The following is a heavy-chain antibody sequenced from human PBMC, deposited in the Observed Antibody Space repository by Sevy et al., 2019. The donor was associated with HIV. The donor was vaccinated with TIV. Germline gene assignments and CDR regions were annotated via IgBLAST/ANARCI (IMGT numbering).Heavy chain of an antibody. D-gene: IGHD3-10*01. CDR1: GYTFTGYY. J-gene: IGHJ4*02. Sequence: ASVKVSCKASGYTFTGYYMHWVRQAPGQGLEWMGWIDPNSGGTNYAQKFQGRATMSTDTSISTAYMELSRLRSDDTALYYCSRSVYGSRTYLNDYWGQGTLVTVSS. V-gene: IGHV1-2*02. CDR2: IDPNSGGT. CDR3: SRSVYGSRTYLNDY.